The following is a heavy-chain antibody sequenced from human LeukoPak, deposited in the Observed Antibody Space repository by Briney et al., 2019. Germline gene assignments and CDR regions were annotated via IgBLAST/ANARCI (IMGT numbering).Heavy chain of an antibody. J-gene: IGHJ4*02. CDR3: AIAAAGTHEFDY. V-gene: IGHV4-59*01. Sequence: PSETLSLTCTVSGGSISSYYWSWIRQPPGKGLEWIGYIYYSGSTNYNPSLKSRVTISVDTSKNQFSLKLSSVTAADTAVYYCAIAAAGTHEFDYWGQGTLVTVSS. CDR2: IYYSGST. D-gene: IGHD6-13*01. CDR1: GGSISSYY.